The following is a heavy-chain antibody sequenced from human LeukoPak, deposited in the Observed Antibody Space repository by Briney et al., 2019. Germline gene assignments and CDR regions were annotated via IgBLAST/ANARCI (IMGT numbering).Heavy chain of an antibody. CDR2: IYPGDSDS. J-gene: IGHJ6*03. CDR1: GYTFTSYW. Sequence: GESLKISCKGSGYTFTSYWIGWVRQMPGKVLEWMGIIYPGDSDSRYSPSFQGQVTISVDKSISTAYLQWSSLKASDTAMYYCARHQEVGAAGYLDVWGKGTTVPVSS. D-gene: IGHD1-26*01. V-gene: IGHV5-51*01. CDR3: ARHQEVGAAGYLDV.